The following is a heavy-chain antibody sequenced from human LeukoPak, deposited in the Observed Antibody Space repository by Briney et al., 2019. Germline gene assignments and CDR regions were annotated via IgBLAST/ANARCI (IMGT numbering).Heavy chain of an antibody. Sequence: GGSLRLSCAAAEFTFSSYWMSWVRQAAGKGLEWVSNTKQDGSEKHYVDSVRGRFTISRDNAKNSLFLQMNSLRAEDTAVYYCARGVRRLWFGEPTGAFDIWGQGTMVTVSS. CDR3: ARGVRRLWFGEPTGAFDI. V-gene: IGHV3-7*01. CDR2: TKQDGSEK. J-gene: IGHJ3*02. D-gene: IGHD3-10*01. CDR1: EFTFSSYW.